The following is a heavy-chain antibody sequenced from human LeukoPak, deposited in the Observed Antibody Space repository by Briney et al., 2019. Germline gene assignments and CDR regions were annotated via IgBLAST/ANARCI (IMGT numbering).Heavy chain of an antibody. CDR2: ISPNSGGT. D-gene: IGHD3-3*01. CDR1: GYSFTGQY. Sequence: ASVKVSCKASGYSFTGQYMHWVRQAPGQGLEWMGWISPNSGGTNYAQKFQGRVTMTRDTSISTAYMELSRLRSDDTAVYYCAKDQTYDVWSGSLDYWGQGTLVTVSS. CDR3: AKDQTYDVWSGSLDY. J-gene: IGHJ4*02. V-gene: IGHV1-2*02.